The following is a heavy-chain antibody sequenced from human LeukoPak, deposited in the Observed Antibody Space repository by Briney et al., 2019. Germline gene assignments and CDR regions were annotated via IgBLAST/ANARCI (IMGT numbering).Heavy chain of an antibody. J-gene: IGHJ4*02. V-gene: IGHV4-4*07. CDR1: GVFISSYY. CDR3: ARGQIAAAGAYYFDY. Sequence: SETLSLTCTVSGVFISSYYWSWIRQPAGKGLEWIGRINTSGSNNYNPSLKSRVTMSVDTSKNQFSLKLSSVTAADTAVYYCARGQIAAAGAYYFDYWGQGTLVTVSS. D-gene: IGHD6-13*01. CDR2: INTSGSN.